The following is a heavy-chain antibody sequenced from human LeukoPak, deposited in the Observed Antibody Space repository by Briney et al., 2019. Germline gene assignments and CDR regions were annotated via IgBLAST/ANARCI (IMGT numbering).Heavy chain of an antibody. CDR2: MNPNSGNT. J-gene: IGHJ4*02. Sequence: ASVKVSCKASGYTFTSYDINWVRQATGQGLEWMGWMNPNSGNTGYAQKFQGRVTITRSTSISTAYMELSSLRSEDTAVYYCARGPLTIYCGGDCYHDYWGQGTLVTVSS. CDR1: GYTFTSYD. V-gene: IGHV1-8*03. D-gene: IGHD2-21*02. CDR3: ARGPLTIYCGGDCYHDY.